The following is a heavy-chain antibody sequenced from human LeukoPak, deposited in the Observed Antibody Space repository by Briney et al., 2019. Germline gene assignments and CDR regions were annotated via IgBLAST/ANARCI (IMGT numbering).Heavy chain of an antibody. CDR2: IYYSGST. J-gene: IGHJ4*02. V-gene: IGHV4-39*01. Sequence: GSLRLSCAASGFTFSRYSMNWIRQPPGKGLEWIGSIYYSGSTYYNPSLKSRVTISVDTSKNQFSLKLSSVTAADTAVYYCARLKIVVVPAARGVFDYWGQGTLVTVSS. CDR3: ARLKIVVVPAARGVFDY. CDR1: GFTFSRYS. D-gene: IGHD2-2*01.